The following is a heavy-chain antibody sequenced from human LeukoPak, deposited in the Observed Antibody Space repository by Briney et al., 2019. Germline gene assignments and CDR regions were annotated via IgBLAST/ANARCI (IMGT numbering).Heavy chain of an antibody. Sequence: SETLSLTCTVSGGSISSFYWSWIRQPPGKGLEWIGNIFYSGSTNYNPSLKSRVTISVDTSKNQFSLKLSSVTAADTAVYYCARHPSYYYGMDVWGQGTTVTVSS. CDR1: GGSISSFY. J-gene: IGHJ6*02. V-gene: IGHV4-59*08. CDR3: ARHPSYYYGMDV. CDR2: IFYSGST.